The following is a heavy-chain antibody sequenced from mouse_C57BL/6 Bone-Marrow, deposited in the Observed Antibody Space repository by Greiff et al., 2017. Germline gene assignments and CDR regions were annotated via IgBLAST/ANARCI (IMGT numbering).Heavy chain of an antibody. CDR1: GYTFTDYE. CDR3: TRLAVTTGDWYFDV. J-gene: IGHJ1*03. D-gene: IGHD2-5*01. Sequence: QVQLQQSGAELVRPGASVTLSCKASGYTFTDYEMHWVKQTPVHGLEWIGAIDPETGGTAYNQKFKGKAILTADKSSSTAYMALRSLTSEDSAVYYCTRLAVTTGDWYFDVWGTGTTVTVSP. V-gene: IGHV1-15*01. CDR2: IDPETGGT.